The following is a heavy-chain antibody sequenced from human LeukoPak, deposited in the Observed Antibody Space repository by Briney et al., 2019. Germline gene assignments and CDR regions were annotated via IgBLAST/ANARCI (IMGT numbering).Heavy chain of an antibody. CDR3: ARSKIFGVVITDYYYYYMDV. D-gene: IGHD3-3*01. CDR1: GGTFSSYA. J-gene: IGHJ6*03. V-gene: IGHV1-69*13. CDR2: IIPIFGTA. Sequence: SVKVSCKASGGTFSSYAISWVRQAPGQGLEWMGGIIPIFGTANYAQKFQGRVTITADESTSTAYMELSSLRSEHTAVYYCARSKIFGVVITDYYYYYMDVWGKGTTVTVSS.